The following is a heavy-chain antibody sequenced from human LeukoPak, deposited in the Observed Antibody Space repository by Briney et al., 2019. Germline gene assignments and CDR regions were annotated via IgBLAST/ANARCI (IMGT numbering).Heavy chain of an antibody. D-gene: IGHD4-17*01. Sequence: GGSLRLSCAASGFTFSGSAMHWVRQASGKGLEWVGRIRSKANSYATAYAASVKGRFTISRDDSKNTTYLQMNSLKTEDTAVYYCSRPYGGYGMDGLDVWGQGTTVIVSS. CDR3: SRPYGGYGMDGLDV. V-gene: IGHV3-73*01. CDR1: GFTFSGSA. J-gene: IGHJ6*02. CDR2: IRSKANSYAT.